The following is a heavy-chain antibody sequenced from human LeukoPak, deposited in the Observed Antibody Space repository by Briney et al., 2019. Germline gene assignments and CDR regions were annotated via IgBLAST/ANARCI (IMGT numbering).Heavy chain of an antibody. D-gene: IGHD3-22*01. V-gene: IGHV3-21*01. Sequence: PGGSLRLSCAASGFTFSSYAMSWVRQAPGKGLEWVSSISSSSSYIYYADSVKGRFTISRDNAKNSLYLQMNSLRAEDTAVYYCARWDYYDSSGYHLLGAFDIWGQGTMVTVSS. CDR3: ARWDYYDSSGYHLLGAFDI. J-gene: IGHJ3*02. CDR2: ISSSSSYI. CDR1: GFTFSSYA.